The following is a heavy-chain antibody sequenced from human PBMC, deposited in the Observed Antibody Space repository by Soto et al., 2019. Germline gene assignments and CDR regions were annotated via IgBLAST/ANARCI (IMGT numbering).Heavy chain of an antibody. Sequence: RGESLKISCKGSGYSFTSYWIGWVRQMPGKGLEWMGIIYPGDSDTRYSPSFQGQVTISADKSISTAYLQWSSLKASDTAMYYCARVPLIVPAAMMAYYYGMDVWGQGTTVTVSS. CDR1: GYSFTSYW. CDR3: ARVPLIVPAAMMAYYYGMDV. D-gene: IGHD2-2*01. CDR2: IYPGDSDT. V-gene: IGHV5-51*01. J-gene: IGHJ6*02.